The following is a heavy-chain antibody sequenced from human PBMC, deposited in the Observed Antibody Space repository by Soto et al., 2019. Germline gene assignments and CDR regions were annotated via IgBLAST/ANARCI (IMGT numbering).Heavy chain of an antibody. V-gene: IGHV1-46*01. D-gene: IGHD4-17*01. J-gene: IGHJ4*02. CDR1: GYTFTSHY. Sequence: ASVKVSCKASGYTFTSHYMHWVRQAPGQGPEWMGIINPGDGSTRYAQKFKGRLTISRDNSKNTLYLQMNSLRAEDTAVYYCARDFPNYGGNFDYWGQGTLVTAPQ. CDR2: INPGDGST. CDR3: ARDFPNYGGNFDY.